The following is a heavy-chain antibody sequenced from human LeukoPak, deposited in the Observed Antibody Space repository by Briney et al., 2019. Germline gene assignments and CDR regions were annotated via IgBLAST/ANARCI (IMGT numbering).Heavy chain of an antibody. V-gene: IGHV1-8*01. Sequence: ASVKVSCKASGYTFTSDINWVRQATGQGLEWMGWMNPSSGNTDYAPKFQGRVTMTRDISIRTAYMELSSLRSEDTAVYYCARGAVSRDCSGGSCYHFDIWGQGTMVTVSS. CDR1: GYTFTSD. CDR2: MNPSSGNT. J-gene: IGHJ3*02. D-gene: IGHD2-15*01. CDR3: ARGAVSRDCSGGSCYHFDI.